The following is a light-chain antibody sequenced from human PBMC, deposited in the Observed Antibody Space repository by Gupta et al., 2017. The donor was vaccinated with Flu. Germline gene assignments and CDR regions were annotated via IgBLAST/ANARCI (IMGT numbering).Light chain of an antibody. CDR3: WSYAGGYTLV. J-gene: IGLJ2*01. Sequence: TSSSTGTSSGIDGYDYVCWYQHGPFKALKVMIFDVSRRPSGVPDRFSGSKSGNTASLTISGLQTEDEADYYCWSYAGGYTLVFGGGTKVTVL. CDR1: SSGIDGYDY. V-gene: IGLV2-11*01. CDR2: DVS.